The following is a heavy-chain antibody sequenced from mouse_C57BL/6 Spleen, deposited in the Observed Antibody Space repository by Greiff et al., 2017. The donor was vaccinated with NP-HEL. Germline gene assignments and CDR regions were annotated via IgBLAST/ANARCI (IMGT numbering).Heavy chain of an antibody. CDR2: ISYDGSN. J-gene: IGHJ4*01. V-gene: IGHV3-6*01. CDR3: ASPTAGYAMDY. D-gene: IGHD2-10*01. CDR1: GYSITSGCY. Sequence: VQLKESGPGLVKPSQSLSLTCSVTGYSITSGCYWNWIRQFPGNKLEWMGFISYDGSNNYNPSLKNRISITRDTSNSHFFLKLNSVTTEDTATYYCASPTAGYAMDYWGQGTSVTVSS.